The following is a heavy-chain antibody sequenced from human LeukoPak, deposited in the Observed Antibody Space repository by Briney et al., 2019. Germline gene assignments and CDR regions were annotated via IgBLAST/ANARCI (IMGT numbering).Heavy chain of an antibody. CDR3: ARAPPYGSGSYPVDY. V-gene: IGHV4-59*01. CDR1: GGSISSYY. Sequence: SETLSLTCTVSGGSISSYYWNWIRQPPGKGLEWIGYIYYSGSTNYNPSLKSRVTISVDTSKNQFSLKLSSVTAADTAVYYCARAPPYGSGSYPVDYWGQGTLVTVSS. D-gene: IGHD3-10*01. J-gene: IGHJ4*02. CDR2: IYYSGST.